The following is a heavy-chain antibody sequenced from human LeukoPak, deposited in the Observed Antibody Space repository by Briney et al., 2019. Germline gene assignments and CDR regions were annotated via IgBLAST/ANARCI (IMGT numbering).Heavy chain of an antibody. J-gene: IGHJ6*03. CDR1: GFTFGNYA. CDR3: AKDGSWGDYYFYFYIDV. V-gene: IGHV3-23*01. CDR2: ISGSGRYT. Sequence: PGGSLRLSCEVSGFTFGNYAMSWVRQAPGKGLEWISGISGSGRYTYNADSVKGRFTISRDNSKNTLYLQMNSLRAEDTALYYCAKDGSWGDYYFYFYIDVWGKGTTVTVSS. D-gene: IGHD3-16*01.